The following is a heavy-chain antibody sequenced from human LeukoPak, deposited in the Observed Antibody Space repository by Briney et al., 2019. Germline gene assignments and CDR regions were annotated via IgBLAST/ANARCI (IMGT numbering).Heavy chain of an antibody. CDR2: IYYSGST. J-gene: IGHJ3*02. Sequence: SETLSLTCTVSGGSITSGNYYWNWIRQPAGKGLEWIGYIYYSGSTNYNPSLKSRVTISVDTSKNQFSLKLSSVAAADTAVYYCARGSSSENNYYDRSGYYSDAFDIWGQGTMVTVSS. D-gene: IGHD3-22*01. CDR3: ARGSSSENNYYDRSGYYSDAFDI. CDR1: GGSITSGNYY. V-gene: IGHV4-61*10.